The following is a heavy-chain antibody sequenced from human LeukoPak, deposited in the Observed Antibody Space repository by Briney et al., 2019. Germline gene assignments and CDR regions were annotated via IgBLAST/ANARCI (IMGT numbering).Heavy chain of an antibody. V-gene: IGHV3-15*01. Sequence: GGSLRLSCAASGFTFSNVWMNWVRQAPGKGLEWVGRIKSKSDGGTTDYAAPVKGRFTISRDDSQNTLYLQMGSLRADDVAVYYCARAKAVAGTGGDNWFDPWGQGTLVTVSS. CDR3: ARAKAVAGTGGDNWFDP. J-gene: IGHJ5*02. CDR1: GFTFSNVW. CDR2: IKSKSDGGTT. D-gene: IGHD6-19*01.